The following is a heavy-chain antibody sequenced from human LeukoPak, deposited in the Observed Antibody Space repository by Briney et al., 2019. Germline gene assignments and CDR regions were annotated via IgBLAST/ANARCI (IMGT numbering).Heavy chain of an antibody. J-gene: IGHJ4*02. D-gene: IGHD6-19*01. V-gene: IGHV4-34*01. CDR1: GGSFSGYY. CDR2: INHSGST. CDR3: ARGRSGSSSGWPKRYYFDY. Sequence: SETLSLTCAVYGGSFSGYYWTWIRQPPGKGLEWIGEINHSGSTNYNPSLKSRVTISADTSRNHFSLNLSSVTAADTAVYYCARGRSGSSSGWPKRYYFDYWGQGTLVTVSS.